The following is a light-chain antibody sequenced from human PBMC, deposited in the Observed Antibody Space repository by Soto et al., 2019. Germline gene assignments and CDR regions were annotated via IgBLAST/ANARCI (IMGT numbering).Light chain of an antibody. CDR1: QSVSSNY. CDR2: GVS. J-gene: IGKJ3*01. V-gene: IGKV3-20*01. Sequence: EIVLTQSPGTLSLSPGERATLSCRASQSVSSNYLSWYQQKPGQAPRLLIYGVSSRATGIPDRFSGSGSGTDFTLTISRLEPEDFAVYYCQHYSYSRQFSFGPGTKVEIK. CDR3: QHYSYSRQFS.